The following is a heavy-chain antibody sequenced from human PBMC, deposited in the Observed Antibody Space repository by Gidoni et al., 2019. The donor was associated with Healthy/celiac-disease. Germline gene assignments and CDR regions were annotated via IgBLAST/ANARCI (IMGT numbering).Heavy chain of an antibody. J-gene: IGHJ6*02. V-gene: IGHV3-30*18. CDR2: ISYDGSNK. CDR3: AKGGKRWLQFYYYYGMDV. CDR1: GFTFSSYG. Sequence: QVQLVESGGGVVQPGRSLRLSCAASGFTFSSYGMHWVRQAPGKGLEWVAVISYDGSNKYYADSVKGRFTISRDNSKNTLYLQMNSLRAEDTAVYYCAKGGKRWLQFYYYYGMDVWGQGTTVTVSS. D-gene: IGHD5-12*01.